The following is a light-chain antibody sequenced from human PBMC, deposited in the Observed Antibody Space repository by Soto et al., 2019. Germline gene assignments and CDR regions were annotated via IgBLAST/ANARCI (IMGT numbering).Light chain of an antibody. J-gene: IGKJ1*01. CDR3: QRGWT. V-gene: IGKV3-11*01. Sequence: EIVLTQSPATLSLSPGERATLSCRASQSVSSYLAWYQQKPGQAPRLLIYDASNRATGIPARFSGSGSGTDFTLTISSLEPEDFAVYYCQRGWTFGHGTEVEIK. CDR1: QSVSSY. CDR2: DAS.